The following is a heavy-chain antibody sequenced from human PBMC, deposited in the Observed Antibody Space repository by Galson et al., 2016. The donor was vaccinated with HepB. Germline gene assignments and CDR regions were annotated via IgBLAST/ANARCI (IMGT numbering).Heavy chain of an antibody. CDR3: ARNIVATITLYYYGMDV. CDR1: GHTFTNYA. J-gene: IGHJ6*02. CDR2: INAGNGNT. D-gene: IGHD5-12*01. V-gene: IGHV1-3*01. Sequence: SVKVSCKASGHTFTNYAMHWVRQAPGQRLEWMGWINAGNGNTKYSQKFQGRVTITRDTSASTAYMELSSLRSEDTAVYHCARNIVATITLYYYGMDVWGQGTTVTVSS.